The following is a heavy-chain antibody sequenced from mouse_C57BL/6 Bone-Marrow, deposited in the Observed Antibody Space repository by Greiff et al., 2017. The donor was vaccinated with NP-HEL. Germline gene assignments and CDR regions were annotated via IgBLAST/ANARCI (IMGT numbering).Heavy chain of an antibody. CDR3: ARKGLRRNFDY. V-gene: IGHV1-80*01. D-gene: IGHD2-2*01. J-gene: IGHJ2*01. Sequence: QVQLQQSGAELVKPGASVKISCKASGYAFSSYWMNWVKQRPGKGLEWIGQIYPGDGDTNYNGKFKGKATLTADKSSSTAYMQLSSLTSEDSAVYFCARKGLRRNFDYWGQGTTLTVSS. CDR2: IYPGDGDT. CDR1: GYAFSSYW.